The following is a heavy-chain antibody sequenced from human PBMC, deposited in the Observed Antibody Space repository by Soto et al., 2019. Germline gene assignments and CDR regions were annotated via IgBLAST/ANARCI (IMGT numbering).Heavy chain of an antibody. CDR1: GGSISSYY. J-gene: IGHJ6*02. CDR3: ARDRPDIAARLYYYYGMDV. Sequence: SETLSLTCTVSGGSISSYYWSWIRQPAGKGLEWIGRIYTSGSTNYNPSLKSRVTMSVDTSKNQFSLKLSSVTAADTAVYYCARDRPDIAARLYYYYGMDVWGQGTTVTVSS. D-gene: IGHD6-6*01. V-gene: IGHV4-4*07. CDR2: IYTSGST.